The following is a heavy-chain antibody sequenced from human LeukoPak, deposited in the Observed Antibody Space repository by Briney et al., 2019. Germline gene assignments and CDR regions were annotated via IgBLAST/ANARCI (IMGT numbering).Heavy chain of an antibody. Sequence: SVKVSCKASEGTFGAYSLDWVRQAPGQGLEWLGGINPIFNILNYAQKFRGRVTITADESTNTAYMDLSSLKYDDTAVYYCAAGRRLGELFFDYWGQGALVTVSS. CDR2: INPIFNIL. CDR3: AAGRRLGELFFDY. D-gene: IGHD3-10*01. J-gene: IGHJ4*02. V-gene: IGHV1-69*01. CDR1: EGTFGAYS.